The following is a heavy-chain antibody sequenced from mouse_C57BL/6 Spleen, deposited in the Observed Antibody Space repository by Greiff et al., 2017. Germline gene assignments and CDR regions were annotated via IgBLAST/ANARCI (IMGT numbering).Heavy chain of an antibody. D-gene: IGHD1-1*01. V-gene: IGHV1-42*01. CDR3: ARYGSSVDY. J-gene: IGHJ2*01. CDR2: INPSTGGT. Sequence: EVQLQQSGPELVKPGASVKISCKASGYSFTGYYMNWVKQSPEKSLEWIGEINPSTGGTTYNQKFKAKATLTVDKSSSTAYMQLKSLTSEDSAVYYCARYGSSVDYWGQGTTLTVSS. CDR1: GYSFTGYY.